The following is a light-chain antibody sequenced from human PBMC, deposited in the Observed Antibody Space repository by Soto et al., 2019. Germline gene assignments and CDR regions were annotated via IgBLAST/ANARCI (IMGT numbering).Light chain of an antibody. CDR1: SSDVGRYNY. CDR2: DVN. CDR3: SSYTGDTTHVV. Sequence: QSALTQPASVSGSPGQSITISCTGSSSDVGRYNYVSWYQQHPGKAPKLMIYDVNDRPSGVSDRFSGSKSGNTASLTISGLQADDEADYFCSSYTGDTTHVVFGGGTQLTVL. J-gene: IGLJ2*01. V-gene: IGLV2-14*03.